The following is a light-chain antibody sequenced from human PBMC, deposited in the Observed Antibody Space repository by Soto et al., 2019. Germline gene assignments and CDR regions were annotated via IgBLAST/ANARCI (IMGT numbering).Light chain of an antibody. V-gene: IGKV3-15*01. J-gene: IGKJ1*01. Sequence: ERVMTQSPATLSVSPGERATLSCRASQSVSSNLAWYQQKPGQAPRLLIYGASTRATGIPARFSGSGSGTEFTLTINSLQSEDFALYYCQQYNDWPLTFGQGTKVDI. CDR2: GAS. CDR1: QSVSSN. CDR3: QQYNDWPLT.